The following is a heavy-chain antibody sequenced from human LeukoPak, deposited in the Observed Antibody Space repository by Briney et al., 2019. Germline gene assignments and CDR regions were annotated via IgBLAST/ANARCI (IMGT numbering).Heavy chain of an antibody. CDR3: ARGYSSWYTPGGFDP. Sequence: PSETLSLTCAVYGGSFSGYYWSWIRQPPGKGLEWIGEINHSGSTNYNPSLKSRVTISVDTSKNQFSLKLSSVTAADTAMYYCARGYSSWYTPGGFDPWGQGTLVTVSS. CDR1: GGSFSGYY. CDR2: INHSGST. V-gene: IGHV4-34*01. J-gene: IGHJ5*02. D-gene: IGHD6-13*01.